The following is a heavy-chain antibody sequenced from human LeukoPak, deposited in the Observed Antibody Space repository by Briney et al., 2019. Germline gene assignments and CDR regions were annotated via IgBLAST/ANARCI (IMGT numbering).Heavy chain of an antibody. D-gene: IGHD3-10*01. CDR2: ISASGDIT. Sequence: AGSLRLSCAASGFTFNNYAMAWVRQAPGQGLEWGSSISASGDITYYADSVKGRFTISRDNSKNTLHLQMNSLRAGDTAIFYCAKGSHFDSWGQGTLVTVSS. CDR3: AKGSHFDS. CDR1: GFTFNNYA. V-gene: IGHV3-23*01. J-gene: IGHJ4*02.